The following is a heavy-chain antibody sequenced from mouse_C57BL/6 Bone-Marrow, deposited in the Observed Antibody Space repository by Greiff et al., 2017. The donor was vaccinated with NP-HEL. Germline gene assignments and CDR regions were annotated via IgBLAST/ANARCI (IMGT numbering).Heavy chain of an antibody. CDR3: ARWHLGFITTVVAPYYYAMDY. CDR2: IYPGSGNT. J-gene: IGHJ4*01. Sequence: LVESGAELVRPGASVKLSCKASGYTFTDYYINWVKQRPGQGLEWIARIYPGSGNTYYNEKFKGKATLTAEKSSSTAYMQLSSLTSEDSAVYFCARWHLGFITTVVAPYYYAMDYWGQGTSVTVSS. CDR1: GYTFTDYY. D-gene: IGHD1-1*01. V-gene: IGHV1-76*01.